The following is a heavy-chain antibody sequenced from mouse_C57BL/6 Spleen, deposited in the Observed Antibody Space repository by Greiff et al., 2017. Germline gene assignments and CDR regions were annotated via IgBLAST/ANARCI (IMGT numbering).Heavy chain of an antibody. D-gene: IGHD1-1*01. V-gene: IGHV1-22*01. CDR3: ARQGYYGSWYFDV. Sequence: EVQLQQSGPELVKPGASVKMSCKASGYTFTDYNMHWVKQSHGKSLEWIGYINPNNGGTSYNQKFKGKATLTVNKSSSTAYMELRSLTSEESAVYYCARQGYYGSWYFDVWGTGTTVTVSS. J-gene: IGHJ1*03. CDR1: GYTFTDYN. CDR2: INPNNGGT.